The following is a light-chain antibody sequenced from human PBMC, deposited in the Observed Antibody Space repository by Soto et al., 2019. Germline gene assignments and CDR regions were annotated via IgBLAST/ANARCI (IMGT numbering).Light chain of an antibody. J-gene: IGKJ4*01. CDR2: DAS. CDR3: QQRSNWPPLT. CDR1: QSVSSY. V-gene: IGKV3-11*01. Sequence: EIVLTQSPATPSLSPGERATLSCRASQSVSSYLAWYQQKPGQAPRLLIYDASNRATGIPARFSGSGSGTDFPLTISSLEPEDFAVYYCQQRSNWPPLTFGGGTKVESK.